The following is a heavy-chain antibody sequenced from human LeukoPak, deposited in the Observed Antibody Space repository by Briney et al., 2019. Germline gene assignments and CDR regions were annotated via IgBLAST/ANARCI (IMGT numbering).Heavy chain of an antibody. CDR1: GFTFDDYA. J-gene: IGHJ3*02. V-gene: IGHV3-53*01. CDR3: ARGVPSLVRAIGAFDI. D-gene: IGHD3-10*01. CDR2: IYSGGST. Sequence: GGSLRLSCAASGFTFDDYAMHRVRQAPWKGLEWVSVIYSGGSTYYADSVKGRFTISRDNSKNTLYLQMNGLRAEDTAAYYCARGVPSLVRAIGAFDIWGQGTMVTVSS.